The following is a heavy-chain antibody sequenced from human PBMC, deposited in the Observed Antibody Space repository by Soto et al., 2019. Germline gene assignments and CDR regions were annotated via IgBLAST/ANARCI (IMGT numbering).Heavy chain of an antibody. D-gene: IGHD2-21*01. CDR3: ASPLWTVAYTWGYFDL. Sequence: QVQLVESGGGVVQPGRSLRLSCAASGFTFSSYAMHWVRQAPGKGLEWVAVISYDGSNKYYADSVKGRFTISRDNSKNTLYRHMNSLRTEDTAVYYCASPLWTVAYTWGYFDLWGRGTLVTVSS. CDR1: GFTFSSYA. CDR2: ISYDGSNK. V-gene: IGHV3-30-3*01. J-gene: IGHJ2*01.